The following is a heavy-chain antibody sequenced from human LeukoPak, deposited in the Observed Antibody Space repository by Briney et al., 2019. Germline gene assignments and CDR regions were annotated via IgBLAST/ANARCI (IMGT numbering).Heavy chain of an antibody. CDR3: ASRRG. D-gene: IGHD1-14*01. V-gene: IGHV4-34*01. CDR2: INHSGST. Sequence: SETLSLTCAVYGGSFSGYYWSWIRQPPGKGLEWIGEINHSGSTNYNPSLKSRVTISVDTSKNQFSLKLSSVTAADTAAYYCASRRGWGQGTLVTVSS. J-gene: IGHJ4*02. CDR1: GGSFSGYY.